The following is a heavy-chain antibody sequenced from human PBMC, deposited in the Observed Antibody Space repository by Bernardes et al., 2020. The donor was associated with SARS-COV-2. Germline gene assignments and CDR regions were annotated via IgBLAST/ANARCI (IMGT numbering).Heavy chain of an antibody. D-gene: IGHD3-10*01. CDR3: ARGPISSIDY. Sequence: ASVKVSCKASGYTFTHYCIHWVRQAPGQGFEWMGWINPSSGVTNYAQKFQGGVTMTRDTSISTAYMELSSLRADDTAVFYCARGPISSIDYWGQGSLVTVSS. J-gene: IGHJ4*02. CDR1: GYTFTHYC. V-gene: IGHV1-2*02. CDR2: INPSSGVT.